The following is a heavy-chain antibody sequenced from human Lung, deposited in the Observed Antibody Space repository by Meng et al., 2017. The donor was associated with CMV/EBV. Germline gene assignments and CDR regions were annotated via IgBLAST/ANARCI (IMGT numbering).Heavy chain of an antibody. CDR1: GGSISSGGYY. D-gene: IGHD3-22*01. CDR2: IYYSGST. J-gene: IGHJ4*02. CDR3: ARTHDSSGYFIFDY. V-gene: IGHV4-31*03. Sequence: LXCPVSGGSISSGGYYWSWILQHPGKGLEWIGYIYYSGSTYYNPSLKSRVTISVDTSKNQFSLKLSSVTAADTAVYYCARTHDSSGYFIFDYLGQGXLVTVSS.